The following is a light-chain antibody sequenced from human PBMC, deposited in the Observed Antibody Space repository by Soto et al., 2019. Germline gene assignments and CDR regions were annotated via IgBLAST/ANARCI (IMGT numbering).Light chain of an antibody. CDR1: QTVSNNY. CDR2: GAS. Sequence: EIGMTQSPVTLSVSPGERATLSCRASQTVSNNYLAWYQQKPGQAPRLLIYGASSRATGIPDRFAGSGSGTDFTLTITRLEPEDFAVYYCQQYGSSPRTFGQGTKVDIK. J-gene: IGKJ1*01. CDR3: QQYGSSPRT. V-gene: IGKV3-20*01.